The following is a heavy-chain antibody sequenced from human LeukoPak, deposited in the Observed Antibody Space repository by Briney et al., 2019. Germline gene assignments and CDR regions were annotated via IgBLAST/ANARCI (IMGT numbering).Heavy chain of an antibody. J-gene: IGHJ4*02. CDR2: ISYDGSNK. D-gene: IGHD3-10*01. CDR3: ARERGETADGSYYFDY. CDR1: GFTFSNYA. Sequence: GGSLRLSCAASGFTFSNYAMHWVRQAPGKGLEWVAVISYDGSNKYYADSVKGRFTISRDNSKNTLYLQMNSLRAEDTAVYYCARERGETADGSYYFDYWGQGTLVTVSS. V-gene: IGHV3-30-3*01.